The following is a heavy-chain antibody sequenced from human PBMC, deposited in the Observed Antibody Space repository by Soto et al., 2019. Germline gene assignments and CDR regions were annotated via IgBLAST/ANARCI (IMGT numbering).Heavy chain of an antibody. Sequence: QVQLVESGGGVVQPGRSLRLSCAASGFTFSSYGMHWVRQAPGKGLEWVAVISYDGSNKYYADSVKGRFTISRDNSKNTLYLQMNSLRAEDTAVYYCAKDWLTWNYGPLYYYYYGMAVWGQGTTVTVSS. CDR3: AKDWLTWNYGPLYYYYYGMAV. D-gene: IGHD1-7*01. CDR2: ISYDGSNK. V-gene: IGHV3-30*18. J-gene: IGHJ6*02. CDR1: GFTFSSYG.